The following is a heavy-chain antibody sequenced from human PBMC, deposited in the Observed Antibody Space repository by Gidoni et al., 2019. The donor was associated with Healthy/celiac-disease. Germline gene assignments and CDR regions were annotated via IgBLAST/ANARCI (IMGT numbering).Heavy chain of an antibody. CDR2: ISWNSGSI. V-gene: IGHV3-9*01. CDR3: AKGTGDGDYGYFDY. Sequence: EVQLVESGGGLVQPGRSLRLSCAASGFTFDDYAMHWVRQAPGKGLEWVSGISWNSGSIGYADSVKGRFTISRDNAKSSLYLQMNSLRAEDTALYYCAKGTGDGDYGYFDYWGQGTLVTVSS. CDR1: GFTFDDYA. D-gene: IGHD4-17*01. J-gene: IGHJ4*02.